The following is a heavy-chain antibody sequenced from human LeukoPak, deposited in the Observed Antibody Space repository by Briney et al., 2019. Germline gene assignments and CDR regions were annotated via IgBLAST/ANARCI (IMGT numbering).Heavy chain of an antibody. CDR1: GGSISSADYY. Sequence: SETLSLTCTVSGGSISSADYYWTWIRQPPGKGLEWIGYISYSGSYYYNPSLKSRVTISVDTSKNQLSLKLSSVTAADTAVYYCARESVIHDAFGIWGQGTMVTVSS. CDR3: ARESVIHDAFGI. CDR2: ISYSGSY. D-gene: IGHD2-21*02. V-gene: IGHV4-30-4*08. J-gene: IGHJ3*02.